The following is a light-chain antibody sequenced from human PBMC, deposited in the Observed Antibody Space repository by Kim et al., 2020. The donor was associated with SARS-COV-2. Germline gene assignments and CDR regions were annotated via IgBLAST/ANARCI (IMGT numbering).Light chain of an antibody. J-gene: IGKJ2*01. CDR3: QQYDSLSS. V-gene: IGKV1-5*01. Sequence: GDSVTIACRASQSIRSWLAWYQQKPGKAPKLLIHEASILEDGVPSRFSGSGYGTDFTLTISGLQPDDSATYYCQQYDSLSSFGQGPSWRS. CDR1: QSIRSW. CDR2: EAS.